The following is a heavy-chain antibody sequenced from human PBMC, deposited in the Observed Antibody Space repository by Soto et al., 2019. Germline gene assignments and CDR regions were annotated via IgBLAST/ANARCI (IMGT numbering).Heavy chain of an antibody. CDR2: IYYIGTT. V-gene: IGHV4-39*01. J-gene: IGHJ4*02. CDR3: ARQGPNFDSATYFPPPEY. Sequence: SEPLSLTCTVSGDSNYYWAWIRQPPGKGLEWIGSIYYIGTTYYNPSLKSRVTISIDTSKKQFFLKLTSVIAADTAVYYCARQGPNFDSATYFPPPEYWGQG. CDR1: GDSNYY. D-gene: IGHD3-10*01.